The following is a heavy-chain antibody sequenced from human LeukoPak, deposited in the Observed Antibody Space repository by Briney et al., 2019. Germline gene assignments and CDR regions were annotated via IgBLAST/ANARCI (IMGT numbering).Heavy chain of an antibody. D-gene: IGHD2-15*01. J-gene: IGHJ4*02. CDR3: ARDLEEYCSGGSCSLFDY. CDR1: GFTFDDYD. V-gene: IGHV3-9*01. CDR2: ISWYSGSI. Sequence: GGSLRLSCAASGFTFDDYDMHWVRQAPGKGLEWVSGISWYSGSIGYADSVKGRFTISRDNAKNSLYLQMNSLRAEDTAVYYCARDLEEYCSGGSCSLFDYWGQGTLVTVSS.